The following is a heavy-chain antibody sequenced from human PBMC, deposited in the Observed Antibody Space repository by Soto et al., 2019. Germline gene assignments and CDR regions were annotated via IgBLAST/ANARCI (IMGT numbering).Heavy chain of an antibody. CDR3: AHSYSERLTCKWFDP. V-gene: IGHV2-5*02. D-gene: IGHD2-15*01. Sequence: SGPTLVNPTQTLTLTCTFSGLSLSTSGVGVGWIRQPPGKALEWLAIIYWDDDKRYSPSLKSRLTITKDTSKNQVVLTMTNMDPVDTATYYCAHSYSERLTCKWFDPSGQGTLVTVSA. CDR2: IYWDDDK. CDR1: GLSLSTSGVG. J-gene: IGHJ5*02.